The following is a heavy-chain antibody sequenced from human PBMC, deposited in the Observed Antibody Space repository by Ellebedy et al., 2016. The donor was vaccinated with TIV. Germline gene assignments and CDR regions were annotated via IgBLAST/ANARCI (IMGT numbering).Heavy chain of an antibody. CDR3: AKDGVSCSSTSCYTSHYYYMDV. D-gene: IGHD2-2*02. V-gene: IGHV3-7*03. Sequence: GGSLRLSXAVYGGSFSGYYWSWIRQPPGKGLEWVANIKQDGSERYYVDSVKGRFTISRDNAKNSLYLQMNSLRAEDTALYYCAKDGVSCSSTSCYTSHYYYMDVWGKGTTVTVSS. CDR2: IKQDGSER. J-gene: IGHJ6*03. CDR1: GGSFSGYY.